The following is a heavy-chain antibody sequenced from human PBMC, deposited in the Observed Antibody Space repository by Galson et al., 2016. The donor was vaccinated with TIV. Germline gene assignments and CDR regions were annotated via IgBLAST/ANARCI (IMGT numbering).Heavy chain of an antibody. CDR3: AKMDSRGFAYVRRFDF. Sequence: SLRLSCAASGFTFSSYAMSWVRQAPGKGLEWVSVISAGGGRTNYADSVKGRFTISRDNPKNTLYLQISSLRAEDTAVYFCAKMDSRGFAYVRRFDFWGQGTWATVSS. V-gene: IGHV3-23*01. CDR2: ISAGGGRT. J-gene: IGHJ4*02. CDR1: GFTFSSYA. D-gene: IGHD4-11*01.